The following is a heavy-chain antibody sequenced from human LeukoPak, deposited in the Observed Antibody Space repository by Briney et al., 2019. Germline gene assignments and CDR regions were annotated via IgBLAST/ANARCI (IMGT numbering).Heavy chain of an antibody. CDR2: IYHSGST. CDR3: ARDRYGDHTYFDY. Sequence: SETLSLTCAVSGGSISSSNWWSWVRQPPGKGLEWIGEIYHSGSTNYNPSLKSRVTISVDKSKNQFSLKLSSVTAADTAVYYCARDRYGDHTYFDYWGQGTLVTVSS. D-gene: IGHD4-17*01. J-gene: IGHJ4*02. CDR1: GGSISSSNW. V-gene: IGHV4-4*02.